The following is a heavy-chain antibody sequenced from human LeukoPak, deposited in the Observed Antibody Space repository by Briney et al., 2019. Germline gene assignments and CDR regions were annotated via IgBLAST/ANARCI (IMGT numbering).Heavy chain of an antibody. V-gene: IGHV3-7*01. CDR2: IKQDGSEK. CDR1: GFTFSSYW. D-gene: IGHD3-10*01. CDR3: ARGRATRRAVTMVRGVMEHLYYYYGMDV. Sequence: PGGSLRLSCAASGFTFSSYWMSWVRQAPGKGLEWVANIKQDGSEKYHVDSVKGRFTISRDNAKNSLYLQMNSLRAEDTAVYYCARGRATRRAVTMVRGVMEHLYYYYGMDVWGQGTTVTVSS. J-gene: IGHJ6*02.